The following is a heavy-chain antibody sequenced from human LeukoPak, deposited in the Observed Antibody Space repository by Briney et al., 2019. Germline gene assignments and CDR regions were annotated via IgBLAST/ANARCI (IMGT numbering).Heavy chain of an antibody. CDR1: GYTFTGYY. J-gene: IGHJ4*02. CDR2: INSNSGGT. CDR3: ARDGKDSSGYYYDAY. Sequence: ASVKVSCKASGYTFTGYYMHWVRQAPGQGLEWMGWINSNSGGTNYAQKFQGRVTMTRDTSISTAYMELSRLRSDDTAVYYCARDGKDSSGYYYDAYWGQGTLVTVSS. D-gene: IGHD3-22*01. V-gene: IGHV1-2*02.